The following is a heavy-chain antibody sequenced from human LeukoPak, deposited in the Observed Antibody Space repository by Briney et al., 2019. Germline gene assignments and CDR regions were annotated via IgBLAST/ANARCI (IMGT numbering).Heavy chain of an antibody. CDR2: ISGTGGST. D-gene: IGHD2-2*01. V-gene: IGHV3-23*01. Sequence: ISGTGGSTYYADSVKGRFTISRDNSKNTLYLQMNSLRAEDTAVYYCAKSPWSTSTEYFQHWGQGTLVTVSS. CDR3: AKSPWSTSTEYFQH. J-gene: IGHJ1*01.